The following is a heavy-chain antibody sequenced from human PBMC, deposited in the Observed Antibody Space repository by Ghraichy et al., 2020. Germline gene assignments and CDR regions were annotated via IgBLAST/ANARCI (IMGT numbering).Heavy chain of an antibody. CDR2: ISHDGSSK. CDR1: GFTFSNFA. D-gene: IGHD5-12*01. J-gene: IGHJ4*02. V-gene: IGHV3-30*01. CDR3: ARDARRGMATRGFDY. Sequence: GGSLRLSCAASGFTFSNFAMHWVRQAPGKGLEWVAVISHDGSSKYYADSVKGRFTISRDNSKNTLYLQMNSLRGEDTAVYYCARDARRGMATRGFDYWGQGTLVTVSS.